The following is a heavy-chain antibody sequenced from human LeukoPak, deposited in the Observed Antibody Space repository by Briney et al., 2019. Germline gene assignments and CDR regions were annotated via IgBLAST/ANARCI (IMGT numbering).Heavy chain of an antibody. V-gene: IGHV3-23*01. Sequence: PGGSLRLSCAASGFTFSSYAMSWVRQAPGKGLEWVSVISDSGGSTYYADSVKGRFTISRDKSKNTLYLQTSSLKSEDTAVYYCAADDQQLILWGQGTLVAVSS. D-gene: IGHD2/OR15-2a*01. CDR3: AADDQQLIL. J-gene: IGHJ4*02. CDR2: ISDSGGST. CDR1: GFTFSSYA.